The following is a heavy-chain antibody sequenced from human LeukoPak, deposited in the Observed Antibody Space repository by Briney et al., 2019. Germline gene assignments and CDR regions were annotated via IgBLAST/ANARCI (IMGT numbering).Heavy chain of an antibody. CDR3: ARDFKDLGA. CDR1: GFTFRSYW. D-gene: IGHD1-26*01. V-gene: IGHV3-74*01. J-gene: IGHJ4*02. CDR2: INTDGRTT. Sequence: GGSLRLSCAASGFTFRSYWMHWVRQAPGKGLVWVSRINTDGRTTSYADFVKGRFTISRDNAKNTLYLQKSSLRAEDTAVYYCARDFKDLGAWGQGTLVTVSS.